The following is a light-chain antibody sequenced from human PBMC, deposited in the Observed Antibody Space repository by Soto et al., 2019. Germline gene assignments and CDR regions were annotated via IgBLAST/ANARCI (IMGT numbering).Light chain of an antibody. Sequence: EIVLTQSPGTLSLSLGERATLSCRASQSVSSSYLAWYQQKPGQAPRLLIYGASGRATGIPDRFSGSGSGTDFTLTISRLEPEDFAVYYCQQYGSLSWTFGQGTKVDNK. CDR1: QSVSSSY. CDR2: GAS. V-gene: IGKV3-20*01. J-gene: IGKJ1*01. CDR3: QQYGSLSWT.